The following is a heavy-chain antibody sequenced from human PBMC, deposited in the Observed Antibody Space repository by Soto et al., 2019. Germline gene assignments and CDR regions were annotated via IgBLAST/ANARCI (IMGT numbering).Heavy chain of an antibody. J-gene: IGHJ5*02. CDR2: FNAGDGSA. V-gene: IGHV1-46*01. Sequence: QVQLVQSGAEVKMPGASVTLFCKASGYNFAIYYIHWVRQAPGQGLERMAMFNAGDGSATYAQQFQGRVSMTRDTSTSTIYMELSGLNSDDTAVYYCAREGTGLDLWGQGTLVTVSS. D-gene: IGHD3-10*01. CDR3: AREGTGLDL. CDR1: GYNFAIYY.